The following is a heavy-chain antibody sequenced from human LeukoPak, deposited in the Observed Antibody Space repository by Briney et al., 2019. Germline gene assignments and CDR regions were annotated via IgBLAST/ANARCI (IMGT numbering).Heavy chain of an antibody. CDR2: IRSKAYGGTT. D-gene: IGHD6-13*01. CDR3: TRYIGIAAAGNGY. Sequence: PGGSLRFSCTASGFTFGDYAMSWVRQAPGKGLEWVGFIRSKAYGGTTEYAASVKGRFTISRDDSKSIAYLQMNSLKTEDTAVYYCTRYIGIAAAGNGYWGQGTLVTVSS. J-gene: IGHJ4*02. CDR1: GFTFGDYA. V-gene: IGHV3-49*04.